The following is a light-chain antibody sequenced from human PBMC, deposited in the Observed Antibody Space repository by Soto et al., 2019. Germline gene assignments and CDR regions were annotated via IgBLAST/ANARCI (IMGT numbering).Light chain of an antibody. V-gene: IGKV3-15*01. CDR1: QSVSSN. J-gene: IGKJ1*01. Sequence: EIVMTQSPATLSVSPGERATLSCRASQSVSSNLAWYQQRPGQAPRLLIYGASTRATGVPARFSGSGSGTEFTITISRLQSEDLAVYYCQEYSSWWTVGKGTKVEIK. CDR2: GAS. CDR3: QEYSSWWT.